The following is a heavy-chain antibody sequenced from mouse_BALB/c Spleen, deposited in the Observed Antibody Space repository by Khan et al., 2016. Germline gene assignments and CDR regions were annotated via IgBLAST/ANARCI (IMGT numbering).Heavy chain of an antibody. V-gene: IGHV1-39*01. D-gene: IGHD2-10*02. CDR3: AREAYGNYVDS. Sequence: VQLKQSGPELEKPGASVQISCKASGYSFPGYNMNSVHQSTGKSLEWIGNIEPYYGSTGHHQQFKRKATLPVDKSSSTAYMPLKSLTSEASAVHYCAREAYGNYVDSWGAGTTLTVSS. CDR1: GYSFPGYN. J-gene: IGHJ2*01. CDR2: IEPYYGST.